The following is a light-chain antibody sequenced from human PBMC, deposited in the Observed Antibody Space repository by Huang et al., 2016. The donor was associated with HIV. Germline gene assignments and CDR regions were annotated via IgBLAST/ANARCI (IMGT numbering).Light chain of an antibody. J-gene: IGKJ1*01. Sequence: ETVMTQSPATLSVSAGERATLSCRASQSVSNNLAWYQQKLGQALRLRIYGASTRAGGIPARFSGSGSETEFSLTISSLQSEDFAIYYCQQYHIWPPTFGQGTTVDIK. V-gene: IGKV3-15*01. CDR2: GAS. CDR1: QSVSNN. CDR3: QQYHIWPPT.